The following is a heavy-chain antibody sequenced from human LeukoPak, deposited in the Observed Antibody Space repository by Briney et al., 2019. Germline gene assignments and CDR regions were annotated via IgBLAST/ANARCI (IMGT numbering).Heavy chain of an antibody. CDR1: GFTFSSYG. D-gene: IGHD4-17*01. CDR2: ISGSGSST. Sequence: GRSLRLSCAASGFTFSSYGMHWVRQAPGKGLEWVSTISGSGSSTFYADSVKGRFTLSRDNSKNTLYLQMNSLRAEDTAVYYCAKDGQYGDYGEFYFDYWGQGTLVTVSS. V-gene: IGHV3-23*01. J-gene: IGHJ4*02. CDR3: AKDGQYGDYGEFYFDY.